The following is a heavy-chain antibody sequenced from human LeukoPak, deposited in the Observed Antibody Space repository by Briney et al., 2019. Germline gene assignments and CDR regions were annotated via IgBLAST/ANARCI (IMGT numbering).Heavy chain of an antibody. J-gene: IGHJ3*02. V-gene: IGHV3-23*01. CDR1: GFTFSIYA. CDR3: AEDPDDSSGPDAFDI. D-gene: IGHD3-22*01. Sequence: PGGSLRLSCAASGFTFSIYAMSWVRQAPGKGLEWVSAISGSGGSTYYADSVKGRFTISRDNSKNTLYLQMNSLRAEDTAVYFCAEDPDDSSGPDAFDIWGQGTMVTVSS. CDR2: ISGSGGST.